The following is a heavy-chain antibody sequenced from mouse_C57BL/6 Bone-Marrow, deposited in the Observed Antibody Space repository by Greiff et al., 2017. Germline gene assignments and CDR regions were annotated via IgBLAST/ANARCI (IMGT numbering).Heavy chain of an antibody. CDR3: ARLLSWYFDV. V-gene: IGHV5-17*01. D-gene: IGHD1-1*01. CDR1: GFTFSDSG. J-gene: IGHJ1*03. Sequence: EVKLMESGGGLVKPGGSLKLSCAASGFTFSDSGMHWVRQAPEKGLEWVAYISSGSSTIYYADTVKGRFTISRDNAKNTLFLQMTSLRSEDTAMYYCARLLSWYFDVWGTGTTVTVSS. CDR2: ISSGSSTI.